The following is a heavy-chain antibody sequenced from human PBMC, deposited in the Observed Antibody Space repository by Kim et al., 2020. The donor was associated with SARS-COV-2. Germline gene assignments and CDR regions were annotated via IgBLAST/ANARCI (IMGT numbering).Heavy chain of an antibody. V-gene: IGHV3-48*03. D-gene: IGHD3-22*01. CDR1: GFTFRDYE. CDR3: ARRDFYDSSGYYPEYFQH. CDR2: IDRSGDTI. Sequence: GGSLRLSCAASGFTFRDYEMNWVRQAPGKGLEWVSFIDRSGDTIYYAYSVKGRFTISRDNSKNSLYLQMNSLNAEDTAVYYCARRDFYDSSGYYPEYFQHWGQGTLVIVSS. J-gene: IGHJ1*01.